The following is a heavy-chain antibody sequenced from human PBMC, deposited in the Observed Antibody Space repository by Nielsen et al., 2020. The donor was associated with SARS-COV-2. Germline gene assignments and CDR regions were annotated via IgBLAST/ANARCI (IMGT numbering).Heavy chain of an antibody. V-gene: IGHV3-23*01. D-gene: IGHD2-2*01. CDR3: AKMRGPSDCSSTSCYDIERYYYYYMDV. J-gene: IGHJ6*03. Sequence: GESLKISCAASGFTFSSYAMSWVRQAPGKGLEWVSAISGSGGSTYYADSVKGRFTISRDNSKNTLYLQMNSLRAEDTAVYYCAKMRGPSDCSSTSCYDIERYYYYYMDVWGKGTTVTVSS. CDR1: GFTFSSYA. CDR2: ISGSGGST.